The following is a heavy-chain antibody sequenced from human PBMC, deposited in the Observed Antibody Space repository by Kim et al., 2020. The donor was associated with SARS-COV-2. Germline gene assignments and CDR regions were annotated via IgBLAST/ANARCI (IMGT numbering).Heavy chain of an antibody. V-gene: IGHV1-2*02. J-gene: IGHJ6*02. D-gene: IGHD3-10*01. CDR1: GYTFTGYY. Sequence: ASVKVSCKASGYTFTGYYMHWVRQAPGQGLEWMGWINPNSGGTNYAQKFQGRVTMTRDTSISTAYMELSRLRSDDTAVYYCAREDLGDYYGSGSYYQPYYYYYGMDVWGQGTTVTVSS. CDR3: AREDLGDYYGSGSYYQPYYYYYGMDV. CDR2: INPNSGGT.